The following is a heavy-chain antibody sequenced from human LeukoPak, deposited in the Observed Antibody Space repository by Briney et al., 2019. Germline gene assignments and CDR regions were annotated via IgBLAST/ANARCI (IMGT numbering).Heavy chain of an antibody. J-gene: IGHJ5*01. V-gene: IGHV3-33*08. D-gene: IGHD5-12*01. Sequence: PGGSLRLSCAASEFTVSSNYMSWVRQAPGKGLEWVAVIWYDGSNEYYADSVKGRFTISRDNSKNTMYLQMNSLRAEDSALYYCARDPSAATSSGYDPRRFDFWGQGTLVTVSS. CDR3: ARDPSAATSSGYDPRRFDF. CDR1: EFTVSSNY. CDR2: IWYDGSNE.